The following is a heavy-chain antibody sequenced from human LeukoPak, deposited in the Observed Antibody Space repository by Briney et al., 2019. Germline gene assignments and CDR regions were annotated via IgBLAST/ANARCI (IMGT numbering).Heavy chain of an antibody. CDR2: INPSGGST. J-gene: IGHJ1*01. CDR1: RYTFTSYY. CDR3: ARDAGATAGNEYFQY. D-gene: IGHD1-26*01. Sequence: ASVKVSCKASRYTFTSYYVHWVRRAPGQGLEWMGMINPSGGSTTYAQKFQGRVTMTRDTSTSTVYMELNSLRSEDTAVYYCARDAGATAGNEYFQYWGQGTLVTVSS. V-gene: IGHV1-46*01.